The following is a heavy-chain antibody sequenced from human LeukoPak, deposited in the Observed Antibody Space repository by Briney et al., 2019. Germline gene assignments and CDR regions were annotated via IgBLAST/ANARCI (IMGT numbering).Heavy chain of an antibody. Sequence: GGSLRLSCAASGFTFSSYSMNWVRQAPGKGLEWVSSISSSSSYIYYADSVKGRFTISRDNAKNSLYLQMNSLRAEDTAVYYCARATRSGYCSSTSCYPFDYWGQGTLVTVSS. CDR3: ARATRSGYCSSTSCYPFDY. J-gene: IGHJ4*02. CDR2: ISSSSSYI. D-gene: IGHD2-2*03. CDR1: GFTFSSYS. V-gene: IGHV3-21*01.